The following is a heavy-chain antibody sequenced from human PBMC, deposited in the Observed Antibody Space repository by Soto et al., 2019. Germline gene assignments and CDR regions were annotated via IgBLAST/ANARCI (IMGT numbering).Heavy chain of an antibody. Sequence: QVRLQESGPGLLKPSETLSLTCTVSGGSINTFYWSWVRQPAGKGLEWIGRIFSRRSTSFNPSLESRVAMSVDTSKNHFSLNLSSVTAADMAVYYCAREGSYSAYNFAHGIQLWSFDFWGQGALVTVSS. D-gene: IGHD5-12*01. J-gene: IGHJ4*02. CDR2: IFSRRST. CDR1: GGSINTFY. CDR3: AREGSYSAYNFAHGIQLWSFDF. V-gene: IGHV4-4*07.